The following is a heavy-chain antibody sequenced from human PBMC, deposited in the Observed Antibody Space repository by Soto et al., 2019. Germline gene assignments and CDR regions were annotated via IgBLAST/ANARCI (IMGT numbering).Heavy chain of an antibody. J-gene: IGHJ6*02. CDR2: TYYRSKWSN. V-gene: IGHV6-1*01. CDR3: AKEGDNHYYYYAMDV. D-gene: IGHD1-26*01. CDR1: GDSVSSNSAT. Sequence: PSQTLSLTCAISGDSVSSNSATWNWIRQSPSRGLEWLGRTYYRSKWSNDYAVSVKGRITINPDTSKSQFSLQLNSVTPEDTAVYYCAKEGDNHYYYYAMDVWGQGTTVTVSS.